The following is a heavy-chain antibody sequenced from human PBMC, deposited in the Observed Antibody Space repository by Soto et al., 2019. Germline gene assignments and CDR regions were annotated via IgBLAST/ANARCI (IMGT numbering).Heavy chain of an antibody. CDR2: ISGSGGST. CDR1: GFTFSSYA. V-gene: IGHV3-23*01. J-gene: IGHJ6*02. Sequence: GGSLRLSCAASGFTFSSYAMSWVRQAPGKGLEWVSAISGSGGSTYYADSVKGRFTISRDNSKNTLYLQMNSLRAEDTAVYYCAKGGGYSSSWLHYYYYHGMDVWGQGTTVTVSS. D-gene: IGHD6-13*01. CDR3: AKGGGYSSSWLHYYYYHGMDV.